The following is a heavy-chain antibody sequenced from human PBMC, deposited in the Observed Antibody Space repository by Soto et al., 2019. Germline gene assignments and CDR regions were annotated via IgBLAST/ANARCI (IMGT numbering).Heavy chain of an antibody. CDR1: GFTFSSYA. V-gene: IGHV3-23*01. D-gene: IGHD3-10*01. CDR2: ISGSGDSK. J-gene: IGHJ4*02. CDR3: AKRAYGSDFDY. Sequence: EVQLLESGGGLVQPGGSLRLSCAASGFTFSSYAMSWVRQAPGKGLEWVSVISGSGDSKDYADSVKGRFTISRDNSKNSLYLQMNSLRVEDTALYYCAKRAYGSDFDYWGQGTLVTVSS.